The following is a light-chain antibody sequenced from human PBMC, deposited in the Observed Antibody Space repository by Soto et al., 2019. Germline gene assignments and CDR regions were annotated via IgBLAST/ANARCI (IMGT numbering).Light chain of an antibody. CDR2: AAS. J-gene: IGKJ1*01. CDR1: QSVSSYY. V-gene: IGKV3-20*01. CDR3: QQYYDWPPT. Sequence: EIVLTQSPGTLSLSPGERATLSCRASQSVSSYYLAWYQQKPGQAPRLLIYAASSRATGIPDRFSGGGSGTDFTLTISRLEPEDFALYYCQQYYDWPPTFGQGTKVDIK.